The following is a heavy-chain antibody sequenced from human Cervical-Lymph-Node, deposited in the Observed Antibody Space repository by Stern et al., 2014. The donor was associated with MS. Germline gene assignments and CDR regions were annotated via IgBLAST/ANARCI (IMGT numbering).Heavy chain of an antibody. CDR2: ITNVGST. D-gene: IGHD1-1*01. CDR3: ARDASSPERSDW. J-gene: IGHJ4*02. CDR1: GVTVSRAY. V-gene: IGHV3-53*01. Sequence: VQLVESGGGVIQPGGSLRLSCRASGVTVSRAYMTWVRQAPGQGLEWVALITNVGSTFYTDSVKGRFTISRDDSKNTVYLHMTSLRAEDTAMYYCARDASSPERSDWWGQGTLVTVSS.